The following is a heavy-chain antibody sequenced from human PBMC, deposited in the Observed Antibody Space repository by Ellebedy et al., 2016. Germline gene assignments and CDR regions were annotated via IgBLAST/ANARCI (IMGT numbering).Heavy chain of an antibody. V-gene: IGHV1-8*01. J-gene: IGHJ6*03. CDR1: GYTFTSYD. CDR2: MNPNSGNT. CDR3: ARAKRITMVRGVIDYYMDV. Sequence: ASVKVSCKASGYTFTSYDINWVRQATGQGLEWMGWMNPNSGNTGYAQKFQGRVTMTRNTSISTAYMELSSLRSEDTAVYYCARAKRITMVRGVIDYYMDVWGKGTTVTVSS. D-gene: IGHD3-10*01.